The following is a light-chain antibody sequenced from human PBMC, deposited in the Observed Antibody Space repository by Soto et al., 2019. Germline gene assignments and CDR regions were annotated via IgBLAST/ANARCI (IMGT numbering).Light chain of an antibody. CDR1: QTGSNSY. V-gene: IGKV3-20*01. CDR3: QHYGYSQWT. J-gene: IGKJ1*01. Sequence: IVLTQSPCTLSLSPGERATLSCRASQTGSNSYLAWYQHKSGQAPRLLIYGVYTRASGIPDRFSGSGSGTEFTLTITRLEPEDSAVYFCQHYGYSQWTFGQGTKVEIK. CDR2: GVY.